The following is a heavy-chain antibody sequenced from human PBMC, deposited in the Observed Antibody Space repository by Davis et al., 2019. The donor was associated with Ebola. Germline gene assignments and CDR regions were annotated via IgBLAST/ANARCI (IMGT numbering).Heavy chain of an antibody. CDR3: ARTYYYDSSGYYNGGYFDL. Sequence: ASVPVSCKASGYTFTSYDINWVRQATGHGLEWLGWISAYNGNTNYAQKLQGRVTMTTDTSTSTAYMELRSLRSDDTAVYYCARTYYYDSSGYYNGGYFDLWGRGTLVTVSS. V-gene: IGHV1-18*01. D-gene: IGHD3-22*01. J-gene: IGHJ2*01. CDR2: ISAYNGNT. CDR1: GYTFTSYD.